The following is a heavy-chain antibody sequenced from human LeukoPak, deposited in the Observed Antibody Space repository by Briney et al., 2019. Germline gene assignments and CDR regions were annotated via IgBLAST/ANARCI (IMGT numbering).Heavy chain of an antibody. CDR3: ARQPSHCSGGSCYLSSWFDP. Sequence: SETLSLTRTVSGGSISSSTYYWGWIRQPPGKGLEWIGTIYYSGSTDYNPSLKSRVTISVDTSKNQFSLKLSSVTASDTAVYYCARQPSHCSGGSCYLSSWFDPWGQGTLVSVSS. D-gene: IGHD2-15*01. V-gene: IGHV4-39*01. J-gene: IGHJ5*02. CDR2: IYYSGST. CDR1: GGSISSSTYY.